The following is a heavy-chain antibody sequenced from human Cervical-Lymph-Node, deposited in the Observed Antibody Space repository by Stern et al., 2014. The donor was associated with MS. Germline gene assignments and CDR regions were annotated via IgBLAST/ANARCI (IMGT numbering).Heavy chain of an antibody. J-gene: IGHJ4*02. Sequence: VHLVESGGGVVQPGRSLRLSCAASGFTFSSYGMHWVRQAPGKGLEWVAVISYDGSNKYYADSVKGRFTISRDNSKNTLYLQMNSLRAEDTAVYYCANLVDYWGQGTLVTVSS. V-gene: IGHV3-30*18. CDR3: ANLVDY. CDR1: GFTFSSYG. CDR2: ISYDGSNK.